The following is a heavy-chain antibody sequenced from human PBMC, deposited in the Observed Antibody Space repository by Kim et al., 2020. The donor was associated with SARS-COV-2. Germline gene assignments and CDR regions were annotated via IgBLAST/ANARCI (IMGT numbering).Heavy chain of an antibody. CDR1: GFTVSSNY. CDR2: IYSGGST. D-gene: IGHD4-4*01. Sequence: GGSLRLSCAASGFTVSSNYMSWVRQAPGKGLEWVSVIYSGGSTYYADSVKGRFTISRDNSKNTLYLQMNSLRAEDTAVYYCAIQKLYYYYGMDVWGQGTTVTVSS. V-gene: IGHV3-53*01. J-gene: IGHJ6*02. CDR3: AIQKLYYYYGMDV.